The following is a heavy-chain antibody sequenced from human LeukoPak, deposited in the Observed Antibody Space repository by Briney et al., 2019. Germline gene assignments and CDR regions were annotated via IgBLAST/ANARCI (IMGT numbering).Heavy chain of an antibody. CDR2: IYSGGST. CDR3: ARDRRETYCGGDCYSGSIDY. Sequence: GGSLRLSCAASGFTVSSNYMSWVRQAPGKGLEGVSVIYSGGSTYYADSVKGRFTISRDNYKNNLHHQKNSLRAEDTAVYYCARDRRETYCGGDCYSGSIDYWGRGTLVSVSS. V-gene: IGHV3-66*02. D-gene: IGHD2-21*02. J-gene: IGHJ4*02. CDR1: GFTVSSNY.